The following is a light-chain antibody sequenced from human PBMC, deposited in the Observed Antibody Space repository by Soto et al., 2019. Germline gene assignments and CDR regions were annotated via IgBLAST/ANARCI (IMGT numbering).Light chain of an antibody. CDR3: QQRSNWLLT. Sequence: EIVLIQSPATLYLSPGERATLSCRASQSVSKYLAWYQQKPGQAPRLLIYDASSRATGIPARFSGSGSGTDFTLTISSLEPEDFAVYYCQQRSNWLLTFGGGTKVEIK. CDR1: QSVSKY. CDR2: DAS. V-gene: IGKV3-11*01. J-gene: IGKJ4*01.